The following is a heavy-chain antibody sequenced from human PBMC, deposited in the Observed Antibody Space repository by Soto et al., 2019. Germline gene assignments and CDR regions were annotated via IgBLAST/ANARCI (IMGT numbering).Heavy chain of an antibody. J-gene: IGHJ5*01. V-gene: IGHV3-33*01. D-gene: IGHD1-1*01. CDR1: GFSFGTSG. CDR2: IWLDGSER. Sequence: GGSLRLSCVASGFSFGTSGMHWVRHAPGKGLEWISGIWLDGSERYYRDSVKGRFTISRDNSKNTLFLQMNSLRAEDTAVYFCARDASGTTSFLVSWGQGTLVTVSS. CDR3: ARDASGTTSFLVS.